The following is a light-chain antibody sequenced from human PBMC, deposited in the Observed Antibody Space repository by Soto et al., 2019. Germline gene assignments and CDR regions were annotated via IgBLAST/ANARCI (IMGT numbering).Light chain of an antibody. CDR1: SSDVGGYNY. V-gene: IGLV2-8*01. CDR2: EVS. J-gene: IGLJ3*02. CDR3: SSYAGSNHLV. Sequence: QSALTQPPSASGSPVQSVTISCTGTSSDVGGYNYVSWYQQHPGKAPKHMIYEVSKRSSGVPDRFSGSKSGNTASLTVSWLQDEDEADYYCSSYAGSNHLVFGGGTKVNV.